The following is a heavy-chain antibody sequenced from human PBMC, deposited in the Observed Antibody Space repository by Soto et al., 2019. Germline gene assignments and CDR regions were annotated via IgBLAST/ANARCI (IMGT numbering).Heavy chain of an antibody. J-gene: IGHJ5*02. CDR1: GFTFNKFG. D-gene: IGHD6-13*01. Sequence: GGSLRLSCAASGFTFNKFGMNWVRQAPGKGLEWVSTISSSSSYIFYADSVRGRFTISRDNAKNSVYLQMNSLRAEDTSMYYCARDLSSSWYNDRNAYLFDPWGQGXLVTVYS. CDR3: ARDLSSSWYNDRNAYLFDP. CDR2: ISSSSSYI. V-gene: IGHV3-21*06.